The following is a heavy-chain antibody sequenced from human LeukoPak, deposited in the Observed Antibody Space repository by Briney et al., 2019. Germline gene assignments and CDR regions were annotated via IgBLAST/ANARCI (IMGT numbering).Heavy chain of an antibody. Sequence: AASVTVSCTASGGTFSSYAISWVRQAPGQGLEWMGGIIPIFGTANYAQKFQGRVTITADESTSTAYMELSSLRSEDTAVYYCAREYSSSSTYYYYGMDVWGQGTTVTVSS. CDR3: AREYSSSSTYYYYGMDV. D-gene: IGHD6-6*01. V-gene: IGHV1-69*13. CDR1: GGTFSSYA. CDR2: IIPIFGTA. J-gene: IGHJ6*02.